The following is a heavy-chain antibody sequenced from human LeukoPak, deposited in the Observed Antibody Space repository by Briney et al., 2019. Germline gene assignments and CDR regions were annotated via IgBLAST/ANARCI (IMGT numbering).Heavy chain of an antibody. J-gene: IGHJ4*02. V-gene: IGHV3-48*03. CDR3: ARTGPYGDYVFDY. CDR2: ISSSGSTI. CDR1: GFTFSTYE. D-gene: IGHD4-17*01. Sequence: GGSLRLSCATSGFTFSTYEMTWVRQAPGKGLEWVSYISSSGSTIYYADSVKGRFTISRDNAKNSLYLQMNSLRAEDTAVYYCARTGPYGDYVFDYWGQGTLVTVSS.